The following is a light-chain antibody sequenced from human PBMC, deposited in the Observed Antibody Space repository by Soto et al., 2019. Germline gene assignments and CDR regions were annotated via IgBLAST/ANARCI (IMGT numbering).Light chain of an antibody. V-gene: IGKV3D-15*02. Sequence: EIGMTQSPATLSVPPGERVTLSCRASQSVGSNLAWYQQKPGQAPRLLIYGASTRATGIPDRFSGSGSGTDFTLTISRLESEDFAVYYCQQYGGSPRTFGQGTKVDIK. CDR3: QQYGGSPRT. J-gene: IGKJ1*01. CDR2: GAS. CDR1: QSVGSN.